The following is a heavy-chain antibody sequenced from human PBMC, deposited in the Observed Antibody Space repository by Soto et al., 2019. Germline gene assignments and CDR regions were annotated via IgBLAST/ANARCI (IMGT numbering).Heavy chain of an antibody. CDR2: ISWNTGST. CDR3: AKDRRRFSRVHGASFPIFYY. J-gene: IGHJ4*02. D-gene: IGHD6-13*01. Sequence: GGSLRFSSAASGFTFDDYAMHWVRQAPGKGLEWVSGISWNTGSTGYADPVKGRFTISRDNAKNSLYLQMNSLRAEDTALYYCAKDRRRFSRVHGASFPIFYYLGQGTLVTVSS. CDR1: GFTFDDYA. V-gene: IGHV3-9*01.